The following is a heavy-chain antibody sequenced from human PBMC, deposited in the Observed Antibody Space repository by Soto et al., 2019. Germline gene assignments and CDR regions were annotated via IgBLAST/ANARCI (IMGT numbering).Heavy chain of an antibody. J-gene: IGHJ4*02. V-gene: IGHV4-4*07. CDR1: GGSISNYY. Sequence: LSLTCTVSGGSISNYYCNWIRQPAGKGLEWIGRIDTSGSTNYNPSLKSRVTMSVDTSKQEFSLKLSSVTAADTALYYCARGGQDFWSGPFDYWGRGALVTVSS. D-gene: IGHD3-3*01. CDR2: IDTSGST. CDR3: ARGGQDFWSGPFDY.